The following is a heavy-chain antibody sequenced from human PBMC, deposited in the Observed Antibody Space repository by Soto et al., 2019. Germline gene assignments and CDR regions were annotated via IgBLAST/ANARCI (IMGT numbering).Heavy chain of an antibody. J-gene: IGHJ6*02. D-gene: IGHD2-2*02. CDR2: MNPNSGNT. CDR3: AVVVVPSAIRGYYYGMDV. Sequence: AAVKVSCKASGYTFTSYDINWVRQATGQGLEWMGWMNPNSGNTGYAQKCQGRVTMTRNTSLSTAYMELSSLRSEDTAVYYSAVVVVPSAIRGYYYGMDVWGQGTPVTVSS. CDR1: GYTFTSYD. V-gene: IGHV1-8*01.